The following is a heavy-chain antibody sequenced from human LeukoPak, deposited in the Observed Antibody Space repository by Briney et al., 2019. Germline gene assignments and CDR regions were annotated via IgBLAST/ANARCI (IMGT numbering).Heavy chain of an antibody. Sequence: PGGSLTLSCAVSGFTFSDYWMRWVHQAPGKGLAWVASINKDGSEVQYVGSVKGRFTISRDNARNLVYLQMTSLGAEDTAVYYCATYTQHFGAPGTDYWGLGTLVTVSS. D-gene: IGHD3-10*01. J-gene: IGHJ4*02. CDR2: INKDGSEV. CDR3: ATYTQHFGAPGTDY. CDR1: GFTFSDYW. V-gene: IGHV3-7*01.